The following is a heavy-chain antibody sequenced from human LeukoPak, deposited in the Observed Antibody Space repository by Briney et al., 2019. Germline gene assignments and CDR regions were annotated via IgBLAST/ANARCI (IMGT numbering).Heavy chain of an antibody. J-gene: IGHJ4*02. Sequence: GGSLRLSCTASGFTFTDYAMSWVRQAPGEGLEWVSAISGDGGGYTYYADSVKGRFTISRVNSRNTLYLEMNSLRAEDTAVYYCAKDPTSGSGSYGYWGQGTLVTVSS. D-gene: IGHD3-10*01. CDR2: ISGDGGGYT. V-gene: IGHV3-23*01. CDR1: GFTFTDYA. CDR3: AKDPTSGSGSYGY.